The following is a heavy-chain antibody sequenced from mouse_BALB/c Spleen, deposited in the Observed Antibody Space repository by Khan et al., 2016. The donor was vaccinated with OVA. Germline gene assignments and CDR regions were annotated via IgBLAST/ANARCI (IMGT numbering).Heavy chain of an antibody. CDR2: IDPANGNT. V-gene: IGHV14-3*02. J-gene: IGHJ2*01. CDR3: ARSNDRYGYFDY. CDR1: GFNIKDTY. Sequence: VQLQQSGAELVKPGASVKLSCTASGFNIKDTYMHWVKQRPEQGLEWIGRIDPANGNTKYDPKFQGKATITADTSSNTAYLQLSSLTSEDTAVYYCARSNDRYGYFDYWGQGTTLTVSS. D-gene: IGHD2-14*01.